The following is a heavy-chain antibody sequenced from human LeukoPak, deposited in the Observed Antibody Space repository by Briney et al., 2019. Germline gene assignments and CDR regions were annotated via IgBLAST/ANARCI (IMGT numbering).Heavy chain of an antibody. CDR1: GFTFGDYA. CDR2: IRSKAYGGTT. J-gene: IGHJ6*03. CDR3: ARGRRAGDYSNYPPSYYYYMDV. D-gene: IGHD4-11*01. Sequence: SGGSLRLSCTASGFTFGDYAMSWFRQAPGKGLEWVGFIRSKAYGGTTEYAASVKGRFTISRDDSKSIAYLQMNSLKTEDTAVYYCARGRRAGDYSNYPPSYYYYMDVWGKGTTVTVSS. V-gene: IGHV3-49*03.